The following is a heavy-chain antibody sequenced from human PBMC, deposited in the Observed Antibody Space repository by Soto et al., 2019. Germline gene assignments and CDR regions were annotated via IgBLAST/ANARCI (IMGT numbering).Heavy chain of an antibody. CDR1: GFTFSSYS. CDR3: ARGDFWSGYYTGAFDI. D-gene: IGHD3-3*01. J-gene: IGHJ3*02. V-gene: IGHV3-48*01. Sequence: SLRLSCAASGFTFSSYSMNWVRQAPGKGLEWVSYISSSSSTIYYADSVKGRFTISRDNAKNSLYLQMNSLRAEDTAVYYCARGDFWSGYYTGAFDIWGQGTMVTVSS. CDR2: ISSSSSTI.